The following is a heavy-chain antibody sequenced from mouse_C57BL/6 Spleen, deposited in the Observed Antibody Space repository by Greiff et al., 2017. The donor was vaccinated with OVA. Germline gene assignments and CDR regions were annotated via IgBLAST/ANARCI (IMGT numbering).Heavy chain of an antibody. J-gene: IGHJ4*01. CDR3: AREGICYYGSKVPYYAMDD. CDR1: GYAFTNYL. D-gene: IGHD1-1*01. CDR2: INPGSGGT. V-gene: IGHV1-54*01. Sequence: VKLVESGAELVRPGTSVKVSCKASGYAFTNYLIEWVKQRPGQGLEWIGVINPGSGGTNYNEKFKGTATLNADKSSSTAYMQLSSLTSEDSAVYLCAREGICYYGSKVPYYAMDDWGQGASVTVSS.